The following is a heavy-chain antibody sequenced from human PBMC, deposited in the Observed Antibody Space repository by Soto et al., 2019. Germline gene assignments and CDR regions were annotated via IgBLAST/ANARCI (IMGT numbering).Heavy chain of an antibody. CDR2: ISYDGSNK. CDR1: GFTFSSYG. D-gene: IGHD4-17*01. Sequence: PGGSLRLSCAASGFTFSSYGMHWVRQAPGKGLEWVAVISYDGSNKYYADSVKGRFTISRDNSKNTLYLQMNSLRAEDTAVYYFAKGPHDSGDYGPDYWGQGTLVTVSS. CDR3: AKGPHDSGDYGPDY. V-gene: IGHV3-30*18. J-gene: IGHJ4*02.